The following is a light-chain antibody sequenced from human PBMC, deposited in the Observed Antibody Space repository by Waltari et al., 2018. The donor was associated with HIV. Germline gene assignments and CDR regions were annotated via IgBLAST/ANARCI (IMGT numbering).Light chain of an antibody. CDR3: HQYGASPLT. J-gene: IGKJ1*01. V-gene: IGKV3-20*01. CDR1: QTIVSRY. Sequence: EIVLTQSPGTLSLSPGDRATLSCRASQTIVSRYVAWYQQTPGQAPSLLIYGTSNRATGIPDRFSGSGSGADFTLTISGLAPEDFAVYYCHQYGASPLTFGQGTKVEIK. CDR2: GTS.